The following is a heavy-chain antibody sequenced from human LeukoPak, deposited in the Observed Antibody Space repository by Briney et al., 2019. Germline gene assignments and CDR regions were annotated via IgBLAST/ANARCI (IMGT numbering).Heavy chain of an antibody. CDR2: MNPNSGNT. Sequence: ASVKVSCKASGYTFTSYDINCVRQATGQGLEWMGWMNPNSGNTGYAQKFQGRVTITRNTSISTAYMELSSLRSEDTAVYYCARAGGALVVPAVTYYYYYMDVWGKGTTVTVSS. CDR1: GYTFTSYD. D-gene: IGHD2-2*01. J-gene: IGHJ6*03. CDR3: ARAGGALVVPAVTYYYYYMDV. V-gene: IGHV1-8*03.